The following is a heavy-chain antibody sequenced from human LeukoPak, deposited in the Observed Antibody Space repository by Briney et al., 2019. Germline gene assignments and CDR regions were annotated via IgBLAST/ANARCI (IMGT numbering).Heavy chain of an antibody. J-gene: IGHJ4*02. D-gene: IGHD1-26*01. Sequence: SETLFLTCAVYAGSIGCCFCSWIRQPPGKGLEWIGEIHHSGNTNYNPSLKSRVTMSVDASKNHFSLKLSSVTAADTAVYYCARQGCGTFYYYYYFSYWGQGTLVTVSS. CDR2: IHHSGNT. V-gene: IGHV4-34*01. CDR3: ARQGCGTFYYYYYFSY. CDR1: AGSIGCCF.